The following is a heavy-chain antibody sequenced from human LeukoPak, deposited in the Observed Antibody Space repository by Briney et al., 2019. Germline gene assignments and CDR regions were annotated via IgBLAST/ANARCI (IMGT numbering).Heavy chain of an antibody. CDR1: GVSISGYY. CDR3: ARSRNTLHWDVLT. V-gene: IGHV4-4*07. Sequence: SETLSLTCSVSGVSISGYYWSWIRQPAGKGLEWIGRIYSSGSNNYNPSLKSRVTMSVDTSKNQFSLNLNSVTAADTALYDCARSRNTLHWDVLTWGQGTLVTVSS. CDR2: IYSSGSN. J-gene: IGHJ4*02. D-gene: IGHD1-1*01.